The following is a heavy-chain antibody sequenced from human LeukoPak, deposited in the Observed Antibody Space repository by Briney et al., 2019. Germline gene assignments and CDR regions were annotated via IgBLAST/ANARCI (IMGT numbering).Heavy chain of an antibody. V-gene: IGHV3-21*06. J-gene: IGHJ4*02. Sequence: GSLRLSCAASGFTLRSYSMSWVRQAPGKGLEWVSSINWGSNHIYYADAVQGRFTISRDNAKNSLYLQMNSLRAEDTAIYYCARDNSGWSRDYWGQGTLVTVSS. D-gene: IGHD6-19*01. CDR3: ARDNSGWSRDY. CDR2: INWGSNHI. CDR1: GFTLRSYS.